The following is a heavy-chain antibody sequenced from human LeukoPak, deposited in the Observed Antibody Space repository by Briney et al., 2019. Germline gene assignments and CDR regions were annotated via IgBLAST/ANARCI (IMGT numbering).Heavy chain of an antibody. CDR2: IYYSGST. D-gene: IGHD3-10*01. J-gene: IGHJ5*02. Sequence: SETLSLTCTVSGGSISSCYWSWIRQPPGKGLEWIGYIYYSGSTNYNPSLKSRVTISVDTSKNQFSLKLSSVTAADTAVYYCARDLKVTMVRGVSDWWFDPWGQGTLVTVSS. CDR3: ARDLKVTMVRGVSDWWFDP. V-gene: IGHV4-59*01. CDR1: GGSISSCY.